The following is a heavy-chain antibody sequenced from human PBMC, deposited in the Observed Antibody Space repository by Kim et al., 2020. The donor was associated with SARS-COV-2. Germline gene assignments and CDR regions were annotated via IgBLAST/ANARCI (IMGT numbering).Heavy chain of an antibody. J-gene: IGHJ3*01. CDR1: GFTFSNSP. D-gene: IGHD1-1*01. CDR3: SRIPGTTFAFRDAF. V-gene: IGHV3-73*01. CDR2: IRSNVYSYAS. Sequence: GGSLRLSCAASGFTFSNSPMNWVRQAPGKGLEWVARIRSNVYSYASSDAVTVRCTISISRDDKEISLDLQMLSLKDEAAYVYYCSRIPGTTFAFRDAF.